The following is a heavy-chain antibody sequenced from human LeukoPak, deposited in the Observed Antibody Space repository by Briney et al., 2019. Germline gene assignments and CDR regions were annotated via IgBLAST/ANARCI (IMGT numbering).Heavy chain of an antibody. CDR2: INHSGST. CDR1: GGSFSGYY. J-gene: IGHJ5*02. D-gene: IGHD3-3*01. Sequence: SETLSLTCAVYGGSFSGYYWSWIRQPPGKGLEWIGEINHSGSTNYKPSLKSRVTISVDTSNNRFSLKLSSVTAADTAVYYCARRNYDFWSGYYAVWFDPWGQGTLVTVSS. V-gene: IGHV4-34*01. CDR3: ARRNYDFWSGYYAVWFDP.